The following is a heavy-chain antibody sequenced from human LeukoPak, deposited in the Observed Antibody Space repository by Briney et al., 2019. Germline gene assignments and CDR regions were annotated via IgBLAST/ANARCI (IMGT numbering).Heavy chain of an antibody. CDR1: GGSLSGYY. CDR3: VRGGGMRRYSSGRYRGAYYYYMDV. CDR2: INHSGST. D-gene: IGHD6-19*01. V-gene: IGHV4-34*01. J-gene: IGHJ6*03. Sequence: PPETLSLTCAVYGGSLSGYYWSWIRQPPGKGLEWIGGINHSGSTNYNPSLKSRVTISVDTSKNQFSLKLCSVTAANTAVYYCVRGGGMRRYSSGRYRGAYYYYMDVWGKGTTVTVS.